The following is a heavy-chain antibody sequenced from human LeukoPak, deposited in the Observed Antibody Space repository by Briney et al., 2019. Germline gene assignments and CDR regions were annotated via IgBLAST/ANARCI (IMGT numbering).Heavy chain of an antibody. D-gene: IGHD1-14*01. CDR2: INEDGSTT. CDR1: GFTFSRYW. Sequence: GGSLRLSCAASGFTFSRYWMHWVRQAPGKGLVWVSRINEDGSTTSYADSVKGRFTISRDNVKNTLYLQMDGLRAEDTAVYYCARGGLEPVDYWGQGTLVTVSS. V-gene: IGHV3-74*01. CDR3: ARGGLEPVDY. J-gene: IGHJ4*02.